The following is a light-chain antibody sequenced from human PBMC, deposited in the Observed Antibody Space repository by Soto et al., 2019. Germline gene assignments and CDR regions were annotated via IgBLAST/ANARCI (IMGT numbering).Light chain of an antibody. CDR3: SSYTSSSTL. CDR2: DVS. V-gene: IGLV2-14*01. J-gene: IGLJ1*01. Sequence: QSAPTQPASVSGSPGQSITISCTGTSGDVGGYNYVSWYQQHPGKAPKLMIYDVSNRPSGVSNRFSGSKSGNTASLTISGLQAEDEADYYCSSYTSSSTLFGTGTKLTVL. CDR1: SGDVGGYNY.